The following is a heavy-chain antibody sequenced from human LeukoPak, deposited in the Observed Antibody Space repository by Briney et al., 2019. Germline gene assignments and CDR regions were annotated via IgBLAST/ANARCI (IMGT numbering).Heavy chain of an antibody. J-gene: IGHJ4*02. CDR3: ARDTYSSSWYPRGDYFDY. CDR2: ISAYNGNT. D-gene: IGHD6-13*01. V-gene: IGHV1-18*01. CDR1: GYTFTSYG. Sequence: GASVKVSCKASGYTFTSYGISWVRQAPGQGLEWMGWISAYNGNTNYAQKLQGRVTMTTDTSTSTAYMELRSLRSDDTAVYYCARDTYSSSWYPRGDYFDYWGQGTLVTVSS.